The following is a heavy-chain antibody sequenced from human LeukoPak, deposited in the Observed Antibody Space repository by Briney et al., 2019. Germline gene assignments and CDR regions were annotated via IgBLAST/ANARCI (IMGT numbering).Heavy chain of an antibody. CDR2: INSDGSST. D-gene: IGHD2-15*01. V-gene: IGHV3-74*01. J-gene: IGHJ4*02. CDR1: GFTLSSYW. Sequence: GGSLRLSCAASGFTLSSYWMHWVRQAPGKGLVWVSRINSDGSSTSYADSVKGRFTISRDNAKNTLYLQMNSLRAEDTAVYYCARGAPPRYCSGGSCGDYWGQGTLVTVSS. CDR3: ARGAPPRYCSGGSCGDY.